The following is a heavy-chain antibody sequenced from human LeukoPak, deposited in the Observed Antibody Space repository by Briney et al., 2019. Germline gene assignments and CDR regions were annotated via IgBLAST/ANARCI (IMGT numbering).Heavy chain of an antibody. Sequence: GGSLRVSCAASGFTFSSYGMHWVRQAPGKGLEWVAVISYDGSNKYYADSVKGRFTISRDNSKNTLYLQMNSLRAEDTAVYYCAKDGRSIFGVVIIPYYFDYWGQGTLVTVSS. CDR3: AKDGRSIFGVVIIPYYFDY. J-gene: IGHJ4*02. V-gene: IGHV3-30*18. D-gene: IGHD3-3*01. CDR2: ISYDGSNK. CDR1: GFTFSSYG.